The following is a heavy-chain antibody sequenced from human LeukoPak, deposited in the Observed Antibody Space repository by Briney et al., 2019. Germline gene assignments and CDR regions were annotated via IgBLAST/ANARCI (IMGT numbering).Heavy chain of an antibody. CDR1: GFTFSRYA. V-gene: IGHV3-23*01. CDR3: AKDDLSYHVVPAAVADY. Sequence: GGSLRLSCAAFGFTFSRYAMSWVRQAPGKGLEWVSAISGSGGSTYYADSVKGRFTISRDNSKNTLYLQMNSLRAEDTAVYYCAKDDLSYHVVPAAVADYWGQGTLVTVSS. J-gene: IGHJ4*02. CDR2: ISGSGGST. D-gene: IGHD2-2*01.